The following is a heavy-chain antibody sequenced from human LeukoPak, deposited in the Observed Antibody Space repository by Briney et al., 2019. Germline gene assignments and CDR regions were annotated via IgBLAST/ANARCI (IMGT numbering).Heavy chain of an antibody. CDR3: ARLSSGWHVHVEGWFDP. V-gene: IGHV4-30-4*01. Sequence: SQTLSLTCTVSGGSISSGDYYWSWIRQPPGKGLEWIGYIYYSGGTYYNPSLKSRVTISVDTSKNQFSLKLSSVTAADTAVYYCARLSSGWHVHVEGWFDPWGQGTLVTVSS. D-gene: IGHD6-19*01. CDR2: IYYSGGT. J-gene: IGHJ5*02. CDR1: GGSISSGDYY.